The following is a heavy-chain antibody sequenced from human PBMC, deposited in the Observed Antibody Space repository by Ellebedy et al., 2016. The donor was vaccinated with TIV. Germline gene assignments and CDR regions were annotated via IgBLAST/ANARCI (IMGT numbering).Heavy chain of an antibody. D-gene: IGHD6-19*01. CDR1: GYTFTSYY. J-gene: IGHJ6*02. CDR3: ARAPSVDPHMDV. CDR2: INPTAGST. V-gene: IGHV1-46*01. Sequence: AASVKVSCKASGYTFTSYYMHWARQAPGQGLEWMGIINPTAGSTSSAQKFQGRVTMTSDTSTRTVNMELSSLRSEDTAVYYCARAPSVDPHMDVWGQGTTVTVSS.